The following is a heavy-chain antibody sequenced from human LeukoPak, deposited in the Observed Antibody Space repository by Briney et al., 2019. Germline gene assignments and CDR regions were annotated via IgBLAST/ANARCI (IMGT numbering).Heavy chain of an antibody. CDR3: ARDYGSGSYYTVGY. J-gene: IGHJ4*02. Sequence: ASVKVSCKASGYTFTGYYMHWARQAPGQGLEWMGWINPNSGGTNYAQKFQGRVTMTRDTSISTAYMELGRLRSDDTAVYYCARDYGSGSYYTVGYWGQGTLVTVSS. CDR1: GYTFTGYY. D-gene: IGHD3-10*01. V-gene: IGHV1-2*02. CDR2: INPNSGGT.